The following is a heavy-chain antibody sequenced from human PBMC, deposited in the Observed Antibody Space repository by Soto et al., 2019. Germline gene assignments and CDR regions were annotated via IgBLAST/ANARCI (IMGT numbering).Heavy chain of an antibody. CDR1: CGSFSGYY. D-gene: IGHD6-6*01. Sequence: QVQLQQWGAGLLKPSETLSLTCAVYCGSFSGYYWSWIRQPPGKGLEWIGEINHSGSTNYNPSLTRRVTMAVDTSKNQFSLKLSSVTAADTAVYYCARTSRFDCWGQRTLVTVSS. V-gene: IGHV4-34*01. CDR3: ARTSRFDC. CDR2: INHSGST. J-gene: IGHJ4*02.